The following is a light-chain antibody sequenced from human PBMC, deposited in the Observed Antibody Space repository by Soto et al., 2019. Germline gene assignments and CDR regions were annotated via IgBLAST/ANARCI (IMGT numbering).Light chain of an antibody. CDR3: QQYNNWPLT. V-gene: IGKV3-15*01. Sequence: EIVMTQSPATLSVSPGERATLSCRASQSVSSSLAWYQQKPGQAPRLLIYGASTRATGLPARSSGSGSGTEFTLTISSLQSEDFAVFYCQQYNNWPLTFGGGTKVEI. J-gene: IGKJ4*01. CDR2: GAS. CDR1: QSVSSS.